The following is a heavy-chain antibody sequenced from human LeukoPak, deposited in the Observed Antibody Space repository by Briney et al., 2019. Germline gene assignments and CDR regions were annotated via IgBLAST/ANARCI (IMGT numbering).Heavy chain of an antibody. Sequence: GSLRLSCAASGFTFSDYYMSWIRQAPGKGLEWVSYISSSGSTIYYADSVKGRFTISRDNAKNSLYLQMNSLRAEDTAVYYCSFSMVRGVIGTYYFDYWGQGTLVTVSS. D-gene: IGHD3-10*01. J-gene: IGHJ4*02. CDR2: ISSSGSTI. CDR3: SFSMVRGVIGTYYFDY. V-gene: IGHV3-11*01. CDR1: GFTFSDYY.